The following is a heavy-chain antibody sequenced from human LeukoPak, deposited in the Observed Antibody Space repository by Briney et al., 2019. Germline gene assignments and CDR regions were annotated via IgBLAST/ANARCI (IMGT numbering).Heavy chain of an antibody. J-gene: IGHJ5*02. V-gene: IGHV4-34*01. CDR2: INHSGST. CDR3: AATTVTKWFDP. Sequence: KSSETLSLTCAVYGGSFSAYYWSWIRQPPGKGLEWIGEINHSGSTNYNPSLKGRVTISVDTSKNQFSLKLSSVTAADTAVYYCAATTVTKWFDPWGQGTLVTVSS. D-gene: IGHD4-17*01. CDR1: GGSFSAYY.